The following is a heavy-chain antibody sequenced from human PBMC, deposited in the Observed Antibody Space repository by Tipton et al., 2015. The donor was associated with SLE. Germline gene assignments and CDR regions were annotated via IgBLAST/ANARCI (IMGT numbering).Heavy chain of an antibody. V-gene: IGHV1-69*05. J-gene: IGHJ1*01. Sequence: QLVQSGPEVKKPGSSVKVSCKASGGTFSSYAISWVRQAPGQGLEWMGGIIPIFGTANYAQKFQGRVTITTDESTSTAYMELSSLRSEDTAVYYCARGKGFYDSSGYSPFQHWGQGTLVTVSS. D-gene: IGHD3-22*01. CDR2: IIPIFGTA. CDR1: GGTFSSYA. CDR3: ARGKGFYDSSGYSPFQH.